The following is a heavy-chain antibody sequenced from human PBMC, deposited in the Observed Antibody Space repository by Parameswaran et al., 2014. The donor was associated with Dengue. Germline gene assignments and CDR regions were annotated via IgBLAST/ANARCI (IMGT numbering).Heavy chain of an antibody. D-gene: IGHD1-1*01. CDR2: ISSSSRSAM. J-gene: IGHJ4*02. V-gene: IGHV3-48*03. CDR3: ARDTGAASADY. Sequence: KWIRQPPGKGLEWVSFISSSSRSAMYYAESVKGRFTISRDNAKNSLYLQMNSLRAEDTAVYYCARDTGAASADYWGQGTLVTVSS.